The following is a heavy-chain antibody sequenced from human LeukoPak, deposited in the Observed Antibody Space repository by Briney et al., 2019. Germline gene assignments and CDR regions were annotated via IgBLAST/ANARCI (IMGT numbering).Heavy chain of an antibody. J-gene: IGHJ4*02. Sequence: ASVKVSCKASGYTFTGYYMHWVRQAPGQGLEWMGWINPNSGGTNYAQKFQGRVTMTRDTSIGTAYMELSRLRSDDTAVYYCARGGYVSWGYFDYWGQGTLVTVSS. V-gene: IGHV1-2*02. CDR3: ARGGYVSWGYFDY. CDR2: INPNSGGT. D-gene: IGHD5-12*01. CDR1: GYTFTGYY.